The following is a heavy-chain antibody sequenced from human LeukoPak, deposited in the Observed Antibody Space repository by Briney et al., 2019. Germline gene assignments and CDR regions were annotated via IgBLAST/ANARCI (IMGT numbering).Heavy chain of an antibody. J-gene: IGHJ4*02. CDR3: ARDEQWPGPHFDY. CDR1: GGPFSGYY. Sequence: SETLSLTCAGYGGPFSGYYGSWIRQPPGKGLEGSGEINQSGSTNYNPSRKSRVTISVDTSKNQFSLKLSSVTAADTAVYYCARDEQWPGPHFDYWGQGTLVTVSS. CDR2: INQSGST. V-gene: IGHV4-34*01. D-gene: IGHD6-19*01.